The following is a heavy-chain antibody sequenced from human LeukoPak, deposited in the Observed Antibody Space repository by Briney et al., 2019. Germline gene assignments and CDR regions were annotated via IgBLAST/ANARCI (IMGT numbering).Heavy chain of an antibody. Sequence: ASVKVSCKASGGTFSSYDISWVRQAPGQGLEWMGGIIPIFGTANYAQKFQGRVTITADESTSTAYMELSSLRSEDTAVYYCARSGDYVKIFDYWGQGTLVTVSS. V-gene: IGHV1-69*13. CDR2: IIPIFGTA. CDR1: GGTFSSYD. CDR3: ARSGDYVKIFDY. J-gene: IGHJ4*02. D-gene: IGHD4-17*01.